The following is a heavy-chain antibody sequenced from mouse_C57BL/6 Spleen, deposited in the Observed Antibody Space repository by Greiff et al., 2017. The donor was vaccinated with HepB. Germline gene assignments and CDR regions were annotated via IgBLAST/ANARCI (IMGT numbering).Heavy chain of an antibody. CDR2: INPSNGGT. J-gene: IGHJ4*01. V-gene: IGHV1-53*01. CDR3: ARANWDSYYAMDY. CDR1: GYTFTSYW. Sequence: VQLQQPGTELVKPGASVKLSCKASGYTFTSYWMHWVKQRPGQGLEWIGNINPSNGGTNYNEKFKSKATLTVDKSSSTAYMQLSSLTSEDSAVYYCARANWDSYYAMDYWGQGTSVTVSS. D-gene: IGHD4-1*01.